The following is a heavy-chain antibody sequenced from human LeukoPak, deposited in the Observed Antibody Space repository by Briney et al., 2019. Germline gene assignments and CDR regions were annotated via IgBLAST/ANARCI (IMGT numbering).Heavy chain of an antibody. CDR2: IYYSGST. V-gene: IGHV4-39*01. CDR3: ARRVVVTAIRPNNWFDP. CDR1: GGSISSSSYY. J-gene: IGHJ5*02. D-gene: IGHD2-21*02. Sequence: SETLSLTCTVSGGSISSSSYYWGWIRQPPGKGLEWIGSIYYSGSTYYNPSLKSRVTISVDTSKNQFSLKLSSVTAADTAVYYCARRVVVTAIRPNNWFDPWGQGTLVTVSS.